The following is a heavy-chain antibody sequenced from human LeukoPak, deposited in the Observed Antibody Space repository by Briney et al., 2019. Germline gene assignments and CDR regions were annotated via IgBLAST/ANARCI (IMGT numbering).Heavy chain of an antibody. D-gene: IGHD2-2*01. CDR3: ARDLRCSSTSCFHGMDV. Sequence: PGGSLRLSCAASGFTFSSYWMNWARQAPGKGLEWVASINHNGNVNYYVDSVKGRFTISRDNAKNSLYLQMNSLRAEDTAVYYCARDLRCSSTSCFHGMDVWGQGTTVTVSS. J-gene: IGHJ6*02. CDR1: GFTFSSYW. V-gene: IGHV3-7*01. CDR2: INHNGNVN.